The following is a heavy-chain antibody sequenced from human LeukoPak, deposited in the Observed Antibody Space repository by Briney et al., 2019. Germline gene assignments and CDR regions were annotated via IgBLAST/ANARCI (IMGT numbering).Heavy chain of an antibody. V-gene: IGHV3-23*01. D-gene: IGHD3-9*01. CDR3: AKARGDFRYYDIYYFDY. J-gene: IGHJ4*02. Sequence: GGSLGLSCAASGFTFSSYAMSWVRQAPGKGLEWVSAISGSGGSTYYADSVKGRFTISRDNSKNTLYLQMNSLRAEDTAVYYCAKARGDFRYYDIYYFDYWGQGTLVTVSS. CDR2: ISGSGGST. CDR1: GFTFSSYA.